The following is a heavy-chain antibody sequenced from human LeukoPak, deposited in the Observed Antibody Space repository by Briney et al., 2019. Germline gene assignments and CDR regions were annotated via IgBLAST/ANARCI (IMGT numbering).Heavy chain of an antibody. CDR3: AREEGAPIAAANI. D-gene: IGHD6-13*01. CDR2: ISAYNGDT. V-gene: IGHV1-18*01. CDR1: GYIFTSYS. J-gene: IGHJ3*02. Sequence: GGSVKVSCKASGYIFTSYSISWVRQAPGQGLEWMGWISAYNGDTNYVQKFQGRVTMTTDTSTSTAYMELKSLRSDDTAVYYCAREEGAPIAAANIWGLGTKVTVSS.